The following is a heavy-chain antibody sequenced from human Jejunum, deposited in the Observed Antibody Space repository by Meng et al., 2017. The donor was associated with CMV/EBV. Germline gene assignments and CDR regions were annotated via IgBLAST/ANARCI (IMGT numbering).Heavy chain of an antibody. D-gene: IGHD1-1*01. V-gene: IGHV4-39*07. CDR3: ARETGTTGNY. CDR1: GGSISGSNYS. Sequence: TVSGGSISGSNYSWGWIRPPPGKGLEWIGSIYYRGSPYYNPSLKRRVTISVDTSKNQFSLKLSSVTAADTAVYYCARETGTTGNYWGQGTLVTVSS. J-gene: IGHJ4*02. CDR2: IYYRGSP.